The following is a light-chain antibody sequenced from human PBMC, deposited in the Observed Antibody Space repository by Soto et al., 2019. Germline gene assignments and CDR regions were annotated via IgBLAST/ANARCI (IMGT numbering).Light chain of an antibody. Sequence: DIVLPPSPGTLSLSPGERATLSCRASQSVSSSYLAWYKQKPGQAPMLLIYGASSRATGIPDRFSGSGSGTDFTLTISSLEPEDFAVYYCQQYGSSPLTFGGGTKVEIK. J-gene: IGKJ4*01. CDR1: QSVSSSY. CDR3: QQYGSSPLT. V-gene: IGKV3-20*01. CDR2: GAS.